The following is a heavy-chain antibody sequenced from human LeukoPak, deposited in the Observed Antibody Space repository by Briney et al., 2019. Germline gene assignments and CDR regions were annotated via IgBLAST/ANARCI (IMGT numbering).Heavy chain of an antibody. D-gene: IGHD1-26*01. V-gene: IGHV4-61*02. CDR1: GGSISSGSYY. CDR3: ARGRIVGASDAFDI. Sequence: PSQTLSLTCTVSGGSISSGSYYWSWIRQPAGKGLEWIGRIYTSGSTNYNPSLKSRVTISVDTSKNQFSLKLSSVTAADTAVCYCARGRIVGASDAFDIWGQGTMVTVSS. J-gene: IGHJ3*02. CDR2: IYTSGST.